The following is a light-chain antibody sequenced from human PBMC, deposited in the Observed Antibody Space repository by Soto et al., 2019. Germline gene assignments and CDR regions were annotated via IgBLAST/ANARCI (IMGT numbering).Light chain of an antibody. V-gene: IGKV3-20*01. J-gene: IGKJ4*01. CDR1: QSVSSNY. CDR2: GAS. Sequence: EIVLTQSPGTLSLSPGERATLSCRASQSVSSNYLAWYQQKPGQAPRLLFYGASSRATGIPDRFSGSGSGTDFTLTISRLEPEDFAVYYCQQYGGSPRVTFGGGTKVEI. CDR3: QQYGGSPRVT.